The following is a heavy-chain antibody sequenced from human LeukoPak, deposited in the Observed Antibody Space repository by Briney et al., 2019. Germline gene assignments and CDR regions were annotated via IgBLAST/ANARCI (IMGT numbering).Heavy chain of an antibody. Sequence: GASVKVSCKVVGTSFTNYGITWVRQAPGQGLEWMAWISARNGDTNLAQNFQGRVTMTTDTSTSTAYMELRSLRSDDTAMYYCARGGIDIVTVPVSNWFDPWGQGTLVTVSS. CDR3: ARGGIDIVTVPVSNWFDP. V-gene: IGHV1-18*01. CDR1: GTSFTNYG. D-gene: IGHD2/OR15-2a*01. J-gene: IGHJ5*02. CDR2: ISARNGDT.